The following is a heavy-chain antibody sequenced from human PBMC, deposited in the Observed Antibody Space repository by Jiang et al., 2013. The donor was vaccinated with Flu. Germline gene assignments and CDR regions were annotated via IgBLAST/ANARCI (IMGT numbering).Heavy chain of an antibody. Sequence: GLVKPSQTLSLTCAVSGGSINSDGYSWSWIRQPPGKGLEWIGYIYHSGSTHYNPSLKSRVTISLDRSKNQFSLKLSSVTAADTAVYYCARSWVVGATSPSVFDSWGQGTLVTVSP. J-gene: IGHJ4*02. V-gene: IGHV4-30-2*01. CDR2: IYHSGST. CDR1: GGSINSDGYS. CDR3: ARSWVVGATSPSVFDS. D-gene: IGHD1-26*01.